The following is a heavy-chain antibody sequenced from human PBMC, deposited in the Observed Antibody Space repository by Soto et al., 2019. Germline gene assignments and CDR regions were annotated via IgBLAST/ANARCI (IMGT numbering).Heavy chain of an antibody. J-gene: IGHJ6*02. D-gene: IGHD4-17*01. Sequence: ASVKVSCKASGYTFTSYYMHWVRQAPGQGLEWMGIINPSGGSTSYAQKFQGRVTMTRDTSTSTVYMELSSLRSEDTAVYYCARSSRVATVTSTYYYYGMDVWGQGTTVTVSS. CDR1: GYTFTSYY. V-gene: IGHV1-46*01. CDR2: INPSGGST. CDR3: ARSSRVATVTSTYYYYGMDV.